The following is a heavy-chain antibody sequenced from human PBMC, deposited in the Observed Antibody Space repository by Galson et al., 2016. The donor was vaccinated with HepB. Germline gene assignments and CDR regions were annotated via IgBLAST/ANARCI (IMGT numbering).Heavy chain of an antibody. V-gene: IGHV3-11*04. CDR2: ISLSGSTI. CDR3: ARGAMTTGTLTAY. CDR1: GFIFSDYY. Sequence: SLRLSCAASGFIFSDYYVNWIRQAPGKGLEWVSYISLSGSTIHHADSVKGRFSVSRDNAKKSLYLHMNNLRAEDTAVYYCARGAMTTGTLTAYWGQGTLVTVSS. D-gene: IGHD4-17*01. J-gene: IGHJ4*02.